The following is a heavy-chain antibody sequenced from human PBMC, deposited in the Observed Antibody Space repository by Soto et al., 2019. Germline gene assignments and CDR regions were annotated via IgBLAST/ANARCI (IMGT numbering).Heavy chain of an antibody. CDR2: AHQSGRT. D-gene: IGHD4-17*01. V-gene: IGHV4-4*02. CDR3: ARSEATVLDS. CDR1: GASMSSSNW. Sequence: QVQLQESGPGLVKPSGTLSLTCTVSGASMSSSNWWNWVRQTPGKGLEWIGEAHQSGRTNYNPSLKSRVTISVDKSKNRFSLNLSSVTAADTAVYYCARSEATVLDSWGQGTLVTVSS. J-gene: IGHJ4*02.